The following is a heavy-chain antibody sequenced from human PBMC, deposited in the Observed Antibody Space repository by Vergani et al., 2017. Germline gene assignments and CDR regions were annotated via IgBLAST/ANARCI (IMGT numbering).Heavy chain of an antibody. CDR1: GGTFSSYA. J-gene: IGHJ6*02. Sequence: QVQLVQSGAEVKKPGSSVKVSCKASGGTFSSYAISWVRQAPGQGLEWMGGIIPIFGTANYAQKFQRRVTITADESTSTAYMELSSLRSEDTAVYYCGWFGESMGGRKYGMDVWGQGTTVTVSS. D-gene: IGHD3-10*01. CDR3: GWFGESMGGRKYGMDV. CDR2: IIPIFGTA. V-gene: IGHV1-69*13.